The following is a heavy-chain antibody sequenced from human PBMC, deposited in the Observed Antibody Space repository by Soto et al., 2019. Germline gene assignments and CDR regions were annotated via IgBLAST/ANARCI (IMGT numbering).Heavy chain of an antibody. CDR1: GGSISSSY. CDR2: IYDSGST. CDR3: ASTAHSSGWYSGGFDY. D-gene: IGHD6-19*01. J-gene: IGHJ4*02. Sequence: SETLSLTCTVSGGSISSSYWSWIRQPPGKGLEWIGYIYDSGSTYYNSSLKSRVTMSVDTSKNQFSLKLSSVTAADTAVYYCASTAHSSGWYSGGFDYWGQGTLVTVSS. V-gene: IGHV4-59*08.